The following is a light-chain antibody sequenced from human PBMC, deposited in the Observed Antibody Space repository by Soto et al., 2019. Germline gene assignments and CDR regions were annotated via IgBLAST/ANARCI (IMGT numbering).Light chain of an antibody. CDR1: QTISSW. CDR2: KAS. J-gene: IGKJ4*01. CDR3: QQLKSYPLT. V-gene: IGKV1-5*03. Sequence: DIQMTQSPSSLSRSXCDGVTITXXASQTISSWLAWYQQKPGKAPKLLIYKASTLKSGVPSRFSGSGSGTEFTLTISSLQPDDFATYYCQQLKSYPLTFGGGTKVDIK.